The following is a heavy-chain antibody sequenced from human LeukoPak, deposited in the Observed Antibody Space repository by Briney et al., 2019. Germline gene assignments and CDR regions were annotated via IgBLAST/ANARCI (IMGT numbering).Heavy chain of an antibody. Sequence: SVKVSCKASGGTFSSYAISWVRQAPGQGLEWMGRIIPILDIANYVQKFQGRVTITADKSSSTAYMEVSNLRSEDTAVYYCARGRPASFDPWGQGTLVTVSS. V-gene: IGHV1-69*04. CDR3: ARGRPASFDP. CDR1: GGTFSSYA. J-gene: IGHJ5*02. CDR2: IIPILDIA. D-gene: IGHD2-2*01.